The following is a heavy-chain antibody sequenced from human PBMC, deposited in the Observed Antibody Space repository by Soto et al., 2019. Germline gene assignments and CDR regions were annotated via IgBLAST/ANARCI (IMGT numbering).Heavy chain of an antibody. J-gene: IGHJ4*02. D-gene: IGHD6-19*01. CDR3: ARVSEGTWLAIDY. CDR1: GGSISSYY. CDR2: IYYSGST. Sequence: SETLSLTCTVSGGSISSYYWSWIRQPPGKGLEWIGYIYYSGSTNYNPSLKSRVTISVDTSKNQFSLKLSSVTAADTAVYYCARVSEGTWLAIDYWGQGTLVTVSS. V-gene: IGHV4-59*01.